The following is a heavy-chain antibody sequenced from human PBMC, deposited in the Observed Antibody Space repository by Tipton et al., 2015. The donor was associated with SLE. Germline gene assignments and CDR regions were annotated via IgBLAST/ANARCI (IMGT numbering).Heavy chain of an antibody. V-gene: IGHV4-61*01. CDR2: IYYSGST. CDR1: GGSVSSGSYY. CDR3: ARGSSTWFLGAFDI. D-gene: IGHD6-13*01. J-gene: IGHJ3*02. Sequence: TLSLTCTVSGGSVSSGSYYWSWIRQPPGKGLEWIGYIYYSGSTNYNPSLKSRVTISIDTSKNQFSLKLSSVTAADTAVYYCARGSSTWFLGAFDIWGQGTTVTVSS.